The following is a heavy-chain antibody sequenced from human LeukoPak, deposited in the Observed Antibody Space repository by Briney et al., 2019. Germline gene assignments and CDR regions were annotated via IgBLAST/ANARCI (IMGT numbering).Heavy chain of an antibody. J-gene: IGHJ4*02. D-gene: IGHD6-19*01. Sequence: GGSLRLSCAASGFTVSSNYMSWVRQAPGKGLEWVSAISGSGGSTYYADSVKGWFTISRDNSKNTLYLQMNSLRAEDTAVYYCAKDPFRWLDYWGQGTLVTVSS. CDR2: ISGSGGST. V-gene: IGHV3-23*01. CDR3: AKDPFRWLDY. CDR1: GFTVSSNY.